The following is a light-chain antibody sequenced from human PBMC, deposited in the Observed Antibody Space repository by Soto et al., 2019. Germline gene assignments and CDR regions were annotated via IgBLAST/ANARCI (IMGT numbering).Light chain of an antibody. CDR1: QSVSTY. V-gene: IGKV3-11*01. Sequence: EIVLTQSPATLSMSPGERATLSCRASQSVSTYLAWYQQKPGQAPRLLIFDASNRASGIPSRFSGSGSGTNFTLTISRLEPEGFAVYFCQQRSHWPPLTFGGGTKVEIK. J-gene: IGKJ4*01. CDR3: QQRSHWPPLT. CDR2: DAS.